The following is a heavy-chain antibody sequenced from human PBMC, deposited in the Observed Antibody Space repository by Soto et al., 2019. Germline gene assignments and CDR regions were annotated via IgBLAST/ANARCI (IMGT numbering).Heavy chain of an antibody. V-gene: IGHV2-70*13. CDR3: ARSIRGPRRFNGMDV. J-gene: IGHJ6*02. Sequence: SGPTLGNPTETLTLTCTFSGFSLTSPGMCVSWIRQPPGKALEWLALIERDDDDKYYSTSLKTRLTISKDTRKNQVVLTMANMDPADTGTYYCARSIRGPRRFNGMDVWGQVTTVTVS. CDR2: IERDDDDK. D-gene: IGHD1-20*01. CDR1: GFSLTSPGMC.